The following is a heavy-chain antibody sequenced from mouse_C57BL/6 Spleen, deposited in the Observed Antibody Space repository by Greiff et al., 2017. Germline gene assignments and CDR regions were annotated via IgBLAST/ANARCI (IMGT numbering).Heavy chain of an antibody. J-gene: IGHJ2*01. Sequence: VQLQESGPELVKPGASVKISCKASGYAFSSSWMNWVKQRPGKGLEWIGRIYPGDGGTNYNGKFKGKATLTADKSSSTAYMQLSSLTSEDSAVYFCARVLYSNYFYYFDYWGQGTTLTVSS. D-gene: IGHD2-5*01. V-gene: IGHV1-82*01. CDR3: ARVLYSNYFYYFDY. CDR2: IYPGDGGT. CDR1: GYAFSSSW.